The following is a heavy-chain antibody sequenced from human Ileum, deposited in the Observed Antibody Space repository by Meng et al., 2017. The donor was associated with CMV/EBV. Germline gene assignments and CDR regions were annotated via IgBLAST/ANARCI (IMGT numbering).Heavy chain of an antibody. CDR1: GGSISSGDYY. J-gene: IGHJ4*02. D-gene: IGHD2-15*01. CDR2: IYYSGST. Sequence: QVQRQGAGPGRVKPSQTLSLTCTVSGGSISSGDYYWSWIRQPPGKGLEWIGYIYYSGSTYYNPSLKSRVTISVDTSKNQFSLKLSSVTAADTAVYYCARQRGYCSGGSCYHFDYWGQGTLVTVSS. V-gene: IGHV4-30-4*08. CDR3: ARQRGYCSGGSCYHFDY.